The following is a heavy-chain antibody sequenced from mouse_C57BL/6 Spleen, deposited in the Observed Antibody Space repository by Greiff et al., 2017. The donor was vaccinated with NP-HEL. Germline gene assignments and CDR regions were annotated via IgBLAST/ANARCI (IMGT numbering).Heavy chain of an antibody. Sequence: EVQGVESGGGLVKPGGSLKLSCAASGFTFSSYAMSWVRQTPEKRLEWVATISDGGSYTYYPDNVKGRFTISRDNAKNNLYLQMSHLKSEDTAMYYCARGRMGNFAYWGQGTPVTVSA. CDR1: GFTFSSYA. D-gene: IGHD2-3*01. CDR2: ISDGGSYT. CDR3: ARGRMGNFAY. V-gene: IGHV5-4*01. J-gene: IGHJ3*01.